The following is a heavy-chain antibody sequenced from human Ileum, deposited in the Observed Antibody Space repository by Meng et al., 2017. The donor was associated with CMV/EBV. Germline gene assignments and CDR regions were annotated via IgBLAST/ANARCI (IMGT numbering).Heavy chain of an antibody. Sequence: QWAWTRRPPGQGLEWIASMYYSGRTYYGQSLKGRVTIALDTSKTHFSLRLTSVTAADTAVYYCARECDILTGYYTGWFDPWGQGTLVTVSS. CDR1: Q. J-gene: IGHJ5*02. V-gene: IGHV4-39*07. CDR3: ARECDILTGYYTGWFDP. CDR2: MYYSGRT. D-gene: IGHD3-9*01.